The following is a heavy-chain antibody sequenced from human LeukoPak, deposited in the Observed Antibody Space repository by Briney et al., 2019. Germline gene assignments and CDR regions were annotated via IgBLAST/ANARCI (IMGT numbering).Heavy chain of an antibody. Sequence: GGSLRLSCAASGFTFSSYNMNWVRQAPGKGLEWVSSISSSSGYIYYADSMKGRFAISRDNAKNSLYLQMNSLRAEDTAVYYCTTRGYSTNTYHPFCVYWGQGTLVTVSS. CDR3: TTRGYSTNTYHPFCVY. CDR2: ISSSSGYI. CDR1: GFTFSSYN. D-gene: IGHD5-18*01. V-gene: IGHV3-21*04. J-gene: IGHJ4*02.